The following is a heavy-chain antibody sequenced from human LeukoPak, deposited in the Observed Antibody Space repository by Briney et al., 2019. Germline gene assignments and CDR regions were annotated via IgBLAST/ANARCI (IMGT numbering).Heavy chain of an antibody. CDR1: GFTFSSYS. Sequence: GGSLRLSCAASGFTFSSYSMNWVRQAPGKGLEWVSYISSSSSTIYYADSVEGRFTISRDNAKNSLYLQMNSLRAEDTAVCYCARDSDPLVDYWGQGTLVTVSS. D-gene: IGHD6-6*01. J-gene: IGHJ4*02. V-gene: IGHV3-48*01. CDR3: ARDSDPLVDY. CDR2: ISSSSSTI.